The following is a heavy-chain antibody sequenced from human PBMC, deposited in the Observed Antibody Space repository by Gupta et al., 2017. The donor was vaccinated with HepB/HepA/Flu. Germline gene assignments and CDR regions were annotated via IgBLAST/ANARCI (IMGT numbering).Heavy chain of an antibody. V-gene: IGHV3-15*01. CDR3: TTDLRD. CDR1: GFTFTDAW. CDR2: IKSRSAGGTT. Sequence: EVQLVESGGGLVQPGGSLGLSCAASGFTFTDAWMTWVRQAPGKGLEWVARIKSRSAGGTTDYAAPVKGRFTISRDDSKNTLSLQMNSLKIEDTAGYYCTTDLRDWGQGTLVTVSS. J-gene: IGHJ4*02.